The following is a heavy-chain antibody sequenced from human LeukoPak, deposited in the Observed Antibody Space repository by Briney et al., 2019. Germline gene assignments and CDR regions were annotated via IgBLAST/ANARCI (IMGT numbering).Heavy chain of an antibody. CDR2: IDTDGSTT. CDR1: GFSFSSYW. D-gene: IGHD3-10*01. V-gene: IGHV3-74*01. Sequence: GGSLRLSCAASGFSFSSYWVHWVRQAPGKGLVWVSRIDTDGSTTRYADSVKGRFTISRDNAKNTVYLQMNTLRADDTGVYYCAKLFESGTYNNFFHYWGQGTLVTVSS. CDR3: AKLFESGTYNNFFHY. J-gene: IGHJ4*02.